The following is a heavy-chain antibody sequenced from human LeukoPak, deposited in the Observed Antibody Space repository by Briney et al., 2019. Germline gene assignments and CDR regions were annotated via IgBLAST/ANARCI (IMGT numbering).Heavy chain of an antibody. CDR2: MYHSGST. Sequence: SETLSLTCAVSGGSISSDGYSWSWIRQPPGKGLEWIGYMYHSGSTYYNPSLKSRVTISVDRSRDQFSLKLSSVTAADTAVYYCARDAKNDYVWGSYLWGQGTLVTVSS. V-gene: IGHV4-30-2*01. D-gene: IGHD3-16*02. J-gene: IGHJ4*02. CDR3: ARDAKNDYVWGSYL. CDR1: GGSISSDGYS.